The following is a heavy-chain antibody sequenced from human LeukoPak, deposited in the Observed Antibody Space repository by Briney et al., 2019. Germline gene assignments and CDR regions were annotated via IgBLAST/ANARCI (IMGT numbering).Heavy chain of an antibody. CDR1: GYTFTSYY. J-gene: IGHJ4*02. CDR2: INPSGGST. CDR3: ARLGGSRGKHDY. V-gene: IGHV1-46*01. Sequence: ASVKVSCKASGYTFTSYYMHWVRQAPGQGLEWMGIINPSGGSTSYAQKFQGRVTMTRDTFTSTVYMELSSLRSEDTAVYYCARLGGSRGKHDYWGQGTLVTVSS. D-gene: IGHD3-10*01.